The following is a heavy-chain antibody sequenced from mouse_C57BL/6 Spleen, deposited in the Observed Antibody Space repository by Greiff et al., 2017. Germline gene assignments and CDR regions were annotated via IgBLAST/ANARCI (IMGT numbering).Heavy chain of an antibody. D-gene: IGHD1-1*01. CDR1: GFTFSNYC. J-gene: IGHJ2*01. CDR3: PITWAFDY. Sequence: EVKLQESGGGLVQPGGSMKLSCVASGFTFSNYCMNWVRQSPEKGLEWVAQISSKSDNSATHYTESVKGRFTIARDDSTSCVYLNMNNFRAEDTGIYYCPITWAFDYWGQGTTLTVSS. V-gene: IGHV6-3*01. CDR2: ISSKSDNSAT.